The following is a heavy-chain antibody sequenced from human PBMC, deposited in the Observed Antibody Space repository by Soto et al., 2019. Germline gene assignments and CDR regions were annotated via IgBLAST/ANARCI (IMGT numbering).Heavy chain of an antibody. CDR2: MYYSGST. CDR1: GGSISSSSNY. Sequence: QLQLQESGPGLVKPSETLSLTCTVSGGSISSSSNYWGWIRQPPGKGREWIGSMYYSGSTFYNPSLKSRVTISVDTCKRPFTLNLRSVTAADTAVYYCTSRKREADCCSGTCYVRWWGQGTLVTVTS. D-gene: IGHD2-2*01. J-gene: IGHJ4*02. CDR3: TSRKREADCCSGTCYVRW. V-gene: IGHV4-39*01.